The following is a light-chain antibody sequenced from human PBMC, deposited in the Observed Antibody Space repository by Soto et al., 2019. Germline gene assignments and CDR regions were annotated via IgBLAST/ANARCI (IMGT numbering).Light chain of an antibody. J-gene: IGKJ1*01. CDR1: QPISSW. V-gene: IGKV1-5*03. CDR3: QHYNSYSEA. Sequence: DIQMTQSPSTLSGSVGARVTIPCRASQPISSWLAWYQQKPGKAPKLLIYKASTLKSGVPSRFSGSGSGTEFTLTISSLQPDDFATYYCQHYNSYSEAFGQGTKVELK. CDR2: KAS.